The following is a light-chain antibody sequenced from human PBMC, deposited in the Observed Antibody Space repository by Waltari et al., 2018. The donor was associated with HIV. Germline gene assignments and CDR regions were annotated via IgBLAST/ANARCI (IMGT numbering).Light chain of an antibody. Sequence: DIQLTQSPSFLSASVGDRVTIPCRASQGISSYLAWYQHKPGKAPKLLIYAAFTLQSGVPSRFSGSLSGTGFTLTIRSLQSEDFATYYCQQLNSYPRTFGQGTKVEIK. CDR2: AAF. J-gene: IGKJ1*01. CDR1: QGISSY. V-gene: IGKV1-9*01. CDR3: QQLNSYPRT.